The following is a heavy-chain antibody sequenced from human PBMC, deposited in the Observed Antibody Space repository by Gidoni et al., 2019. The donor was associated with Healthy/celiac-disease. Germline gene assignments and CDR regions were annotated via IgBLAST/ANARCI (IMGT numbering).Heavy chain of an antibody. J-gene: IGHJ3*02. D-gene: IGHD2-2*01. CDR1: GFTFSNAW. Sequence: EVQLVESGGGLVKPGGSFRLPCAASGFTFSNAWRSWVRKAPGKGLEWVGRIKSKTDGGTTDYAAPVKGRFTISRDDSKNTLYLQMNSLKTEDTAVYYCTAQPVVVPAATYAFDIWGQGTMVTVSS. CDR3: TAQPVVVPAATYAFDI. CDR2: IKSKTDGGTT. V-gene: IGHV3-15*01.